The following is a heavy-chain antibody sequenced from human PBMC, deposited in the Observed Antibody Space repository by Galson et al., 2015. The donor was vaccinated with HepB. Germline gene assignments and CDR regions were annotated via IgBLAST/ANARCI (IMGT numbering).Heavy chain of an antibody. J-gene: IGHJ6*03. D-gene: IGHD6-6*01. CDR3: TRAEYYYYMDV. Sequence: SLRLSCAASGFTLSSYWMHWVRHAPGKGLVWVSRINSDGSSTSYADSVKGRFTISRDNAKNTLYLQMNSLRAEDTAVYYCTRAEYYYYMDVWGKGTTVTVSS. CDR1: GFTLSSYW. CDR2: INSDGSST. V-gene: IGHV3-74*01.